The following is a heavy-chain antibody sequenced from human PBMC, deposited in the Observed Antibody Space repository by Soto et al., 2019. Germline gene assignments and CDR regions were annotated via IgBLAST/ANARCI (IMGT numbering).Heavy chain of an antibody. Sequence: GESLKISCKGSGYSFTSYWIGWVRQMPGKGLEWMGIIYPGDSDIRYSPSFQGQVTISADKSISTAYLQWSSLKASDTAMYYCIVGSYDILTGYHPRGIDYWGQGTTVTVSS. D-gene: IGHD3-9*01. CDR1: GYSFTSYW. V-gene: IGHV5-51*01. CDR2: IYPGDSDI. J-gene: IGHJ4*02. CDR3: IVGSYDILTGYHPRGIDY.